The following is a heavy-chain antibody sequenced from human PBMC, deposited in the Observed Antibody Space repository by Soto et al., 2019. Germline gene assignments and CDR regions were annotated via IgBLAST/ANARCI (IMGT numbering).Heavy chain of an antibody. CDR3: SGGSCAPWVRFDS. Sequence: GGSLRLSCTASGFTFTNDGMTWVRRTPGKGLEWVSTINYIGGSTSYEDSAKGRFTISRANPKTTEYLQMNSLRAEDTAIYYCSGGSCAPWVRFDSWGQGTLVTVSS. V-gene: IGHV3-23*01. D-gene: IGHD3-16*01. J-gene: IGHJ4*02. CDR1: GFTFTNDG. CDR2: INYIGGST.